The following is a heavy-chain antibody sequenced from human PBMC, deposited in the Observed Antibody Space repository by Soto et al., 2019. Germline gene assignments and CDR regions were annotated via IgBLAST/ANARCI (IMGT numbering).Heavy chain of an antibody. V-gene: IGHV1-8*01. J-gene: IGHJ6*02. CDR1: GYTFSDFD. CDR3: ARGNPFNYAGFDV. CDR2: MNAKSGDT. D-gene: IGHD3-16*01. Sequence: ASVKVSCKACGYTFSDFDINKLRQTSGQGPEWMGWMNAKSGDTFFAQRFHDKFNMTWDTSLTTAYMEVGSLTSDHAAIYYCARGNPFNYAGFDVWGQGTTVTVSS.